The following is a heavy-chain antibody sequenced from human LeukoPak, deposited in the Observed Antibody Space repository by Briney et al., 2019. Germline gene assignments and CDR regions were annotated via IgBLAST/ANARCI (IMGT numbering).Heavy chain of an antibody. CDR2: ISYDGSNK. CDR3: ARDHPSGGLLSFSFDY. J-gene: IGHJ4*02. Sequence: QPGGSLRLSCAASGFTFSSYGMHWVRQAPGKGLEWVAVISYDGSNKYYADSVKGRFTISRDNSKNTLYLQMNSLRAEDTAVYYCARDHPSGGLLSFSFDYWGQGTLVPVSS. V-gene: IGHV3-30*03. CDR1: GFTFSSYG. D-gene: IGHD3-3*01.